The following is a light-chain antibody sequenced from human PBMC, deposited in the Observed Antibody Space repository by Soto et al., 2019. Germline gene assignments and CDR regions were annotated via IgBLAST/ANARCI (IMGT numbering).Light chain of an antibody. V-gene: IGLV1-40*01. CDR2: GNS. CDR3: QSYDSTLDARYV. J-gene: IGLJ1*01. CDR1: NSNIGSNY. Sequence: QSVLTQPPSASGTPGQRVTISCSGSNSNIGSNYVYWYQQLPGTAPKLLIFGNSNRPSGVPVPDRFSGSKSGTSASLAITGLQAEDEGDYYCQSYDSTLDARYVFGTGTKVTVL.